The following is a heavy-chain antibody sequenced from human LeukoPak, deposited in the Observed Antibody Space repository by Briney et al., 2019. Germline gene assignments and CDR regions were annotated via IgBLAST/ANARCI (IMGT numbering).Heavy chain of an antibody. D-gene: IGHD3-9*01. Sequence: PGGSLRLSCAASGFSFSTYGMHWVRQAPGKGLEWVAVISYDGNYADSVEGRFTISRDNSKNTLYLEMNSLRGEDTAEYYCAKHDILTGSFYGMDVWGQGTTVTVSS. J-gene: IGHJ6*02. CDR2: ISYDG. CDR3: AKHDILTGSFYGMDV. CDR1: GFSFSTYG. V-gene: IGHV3-30*18.